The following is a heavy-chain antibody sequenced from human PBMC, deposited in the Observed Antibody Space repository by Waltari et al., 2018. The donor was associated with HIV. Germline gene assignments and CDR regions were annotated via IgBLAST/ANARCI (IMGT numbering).Heavy chain of an antibody. Sequence: QVQLQQSGPGLVQPSEPLSLTCTVSGGSIRSYYCRCIRQSPVQALEWFGDIYDSGRPNCNPTVRRGVTISVDTAKNQFSRKRSSVTAAYTAVYYCARGAEPTNYDCWSGYFRHWFDPWGQGTLVTVSS. CDR3: ARGAEPTNYDCWSGYFRHWFDP. J-gene: IGHJ5*02. D-gene: IGHD3-3*01. CDR1: GGSIRSYY. CDR2: IYDSGRP. V-gene: IGHV4-59*01.